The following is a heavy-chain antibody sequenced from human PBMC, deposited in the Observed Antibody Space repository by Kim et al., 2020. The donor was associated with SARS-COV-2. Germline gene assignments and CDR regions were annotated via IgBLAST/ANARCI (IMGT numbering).Heavy chain of an antibody. V-gene: IGHV3-48*03. Sequence: GGSLRLSCAASGFTFSSYEMNWVRQAPGKGLEWVSYISSSGSTIYYADSVKGRFTISRDNAKNSLYLQMNSLRAEDTAVYYCARDSRSRLRYFGPDAFDIWGQGTMVTVSS. D-gene: IGHD3-9*01. CDR1: GFTFSSYE. CDR2: ISSSGSTI. CDR3: ARDSRSRLRYFGPDAFDI. J-gene: IGHJ3*02.